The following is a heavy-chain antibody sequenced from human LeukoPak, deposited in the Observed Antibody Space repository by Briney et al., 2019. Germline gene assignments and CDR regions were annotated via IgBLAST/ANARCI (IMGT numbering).Heavy chain of an antibody. CDR2: IYHSGST. V-gene: IGHV4-38-2*01. Sequence: SETLSLTCAVSGYSISSGYYWGWIRQPPGKGLEWIGSIYHSGSTYYNPSLKSRVTISVGTSKNLFSLKLSSVTAADTAVYYCARGGSGYDLGYYYYMDGGGKGTTVTVSS. J-gene: IGHJ6*03. CDR1: GYSISSGYY. CDR3: ARGGSGYDLGYYYYMDG. D-gene: IGHD5-12*01.